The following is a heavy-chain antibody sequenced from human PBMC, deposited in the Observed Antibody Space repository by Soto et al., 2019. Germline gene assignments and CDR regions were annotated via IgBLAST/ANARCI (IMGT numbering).Heavy chain of an antibody. CDR2: IYYSGST. D-gene: IGHD5-12*01. CDR3: ARENKATIKTGFVDY. J-gene: IGHJ4*02. Sequence: QVQLQESGPGLVKPSQTLSLTCTVSGGSISSGGYYWSWIRQHPGKGLEWIGYIYYSGSTYYNPSIKSRVTISVDTSKNQFSLKLSSVTAADTAVYYCARENKATIKTGFVDYWGQGTLVTVSS. V-gene: IGHV4-31*03. CDR1: GGSISSGGYY.